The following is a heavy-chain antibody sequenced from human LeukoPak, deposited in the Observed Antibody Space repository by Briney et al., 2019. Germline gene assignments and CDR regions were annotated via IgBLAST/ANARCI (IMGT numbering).Heavy chain of an antibody. CDR3: ASGGPTRGTLAS. V-gene: IGHV3-30*02. CDR2: SRRDGTYV. Sequence: TGGSLRLSCAASGFALSSYGMYWVSQTPDKGLEWVAYSRRDGTYVNYADSVKGRFIISRDNSKNTLGLQMNSLRVEDTALYYCASGGPTRGTLASWGQGTLVPVSS. J-gene: IGHJ4*02. D-gene: IGHD1-26*01. CDR1: GFALSSYG.